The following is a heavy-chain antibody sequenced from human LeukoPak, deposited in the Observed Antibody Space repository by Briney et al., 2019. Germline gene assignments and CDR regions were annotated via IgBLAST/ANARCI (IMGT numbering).Heavy chain of an antibody. CDR3: AKSDSSSPLDY. J-gene: IGHJ4*02. V-gene: IGHV3-30*18. Sequence: PGRSLRLSCAASGFTFSSYGMHWVRQAPGKGLEWVAVISYDGSNKYYADSVKGRFTISRDNSKNTLYLQMNNLRAEDTAVYYCAKSDSSSPLDYWGQGTLVTVSS. CDR1: GFTFSSYG. D-gene: IGHD6-13*01. CDR2: ISYDGSNK.